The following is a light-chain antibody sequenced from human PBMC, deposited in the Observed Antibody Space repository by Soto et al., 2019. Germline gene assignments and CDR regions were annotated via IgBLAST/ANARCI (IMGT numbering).Light chain of an antibody. V-gene: IGKV1-33*01. CDR3: QQYDNRPMYT. J-gene: IGKJ2*01. CDR2: DSS. CDR1: QDISNY. Sequence: DIQMTQSPSSLSASVGDRVTITCQASQDISNYLNWYQQKQGKAPKLLIYDSSNLETGVPSRFSGSGSGKDFTLTISSLQHEDIGTYYCQQYDNRPMYTFGQGTKLEIK.